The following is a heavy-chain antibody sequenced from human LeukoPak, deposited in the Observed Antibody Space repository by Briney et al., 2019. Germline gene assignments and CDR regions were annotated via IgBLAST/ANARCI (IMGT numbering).Heavy chain of an antibody. CDR3: ARGARWLQFRDY. D-gene: IGHD5-24*01. Sequence: SETLSLTCAVYGGSFSGYYWSWIRQPPGKGLEWIGEINHSGSTNHNPSLKSRVTISVDTSKNQLSLKLSSVTAADTAVYYCARGARWLQFRDYWGQGTLVTVSS. CDR1: GGSFSGYY. CDR2: INHSGST. V-gene: IGHV4-34*01. J-gene: IGHJ4*02.